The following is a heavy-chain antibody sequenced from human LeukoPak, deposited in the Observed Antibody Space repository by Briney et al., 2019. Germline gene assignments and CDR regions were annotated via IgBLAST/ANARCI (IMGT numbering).Heavy chain of an antibody. Sequence: GGSLRLSCAASGFTFSSYSMNWVRQAPGKGLEWVSSISSSSSYIYYADSVKGRFTISRDNAKNSLYLQMNSLRAEDTAVYYCAGGRNYYDSSGYPHWGQGTLVTVSS. J-gene: IGHJ4*02. V-gene: IGHV3-21*01. D-gene: IGHD3-22*01. CDR1: GFTFSSYS. CDR3: AGGRNYYDSSGYPH. CDR2: ISSSSSYI.